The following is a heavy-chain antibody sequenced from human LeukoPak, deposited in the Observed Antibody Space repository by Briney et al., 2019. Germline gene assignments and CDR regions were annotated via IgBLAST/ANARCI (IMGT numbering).Heavy chain of an antibody. CDR2: IRYDGSNK. CDR1: GFTFSSYG. CDR3: ASDRRSDSSGYAFDI. Sequence: GGSLRLSCAASGFTFSSYGMHWVRQAPGKGLERVAFIRYDGSNKYYADSVKGRFTISRDNSKNTLYLQMNSLGAEDTAFYYCASDRRSDSSGYAFDIWGQGTMVTVSS. J-gene: IGHJ3*02. D-gene: IGHD3-22*01. V-gene: IGHV3-30*02.